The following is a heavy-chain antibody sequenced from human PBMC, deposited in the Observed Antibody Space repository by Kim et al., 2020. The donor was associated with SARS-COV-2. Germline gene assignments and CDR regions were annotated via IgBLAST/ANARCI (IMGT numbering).Heavy chain of an antibody. J-gene: IGHJ4*02. CDR3: VRDSTYSRGRFDR. Sequence: SVKVSCKASGETFSSYAISWVRQAPGQGLEWMGGVIPFSGAADYPQKFQGRVTITADESTPTAYLQLSRLRSAATAFYYCVRDSTYSRGRFDRWGQGTLVTVSS. D-gene: IGHD6-13*01. V-gene: IGHV1-69*13. CDR1: GETFSSYA. CDR2: VIPFSGAA.